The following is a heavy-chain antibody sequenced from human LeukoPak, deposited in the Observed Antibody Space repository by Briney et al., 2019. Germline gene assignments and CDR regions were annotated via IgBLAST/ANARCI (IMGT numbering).Heavy chain of an antibody. CDR2: IYYSGST. Sequence: SETLSLTCTVSGGALSSYYWSWIRQPPGKGLEWIGYIYYSGSTNYNPSLKSRVTISVDTSKNQFSLKLSSVTAADTAVYYCARRAGAAFDYWGQGTLVTVSS. J-gene: IGHJ4*02. D-gene: IGHD1-26*01. CDR1: GGALSSYY. CDR3: ARRAGAAFDY. V-gene: IGHV4-59*08.